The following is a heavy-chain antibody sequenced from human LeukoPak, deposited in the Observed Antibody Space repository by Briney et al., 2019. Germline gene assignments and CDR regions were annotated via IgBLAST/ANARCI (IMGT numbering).Heavy chain of an antibody. CDR3: ARHPARYSGNEHYSSSWGYNWFDP. Sequence: GESLKISCKSSGYSFTNYWIAWVRQLPGKGLEWMGFIHPGDSNTTYSPSFEGHVTISADNSIRTAYLQWSSLKASDTAMYYCARHPARYSGNEHYSSSWGYNWFDPWGQGTLVTVSS. V-gene: IGHV5-51*01. D-gene: IGHD5-12*01. J-gene: IGHJ5*02. CDR1: GYSFTNYW. CDR2: IHPGDSNT.